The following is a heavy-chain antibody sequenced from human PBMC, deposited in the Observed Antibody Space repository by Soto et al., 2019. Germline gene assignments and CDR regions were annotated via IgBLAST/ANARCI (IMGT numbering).Heavy chain of an antibody. Sequence: QVQLVQSGAEVKKPGASVKVSCKASGYTFTSYYMHWVRQAPGQGLEWMGIINPSGGSTSYAQKFEGRVNMTRDTSTSTVYMELSRLRSEDTAVYYCAREAGAFDYWGQGTLVTVSS. J-gene: IGHJ4*02. CDR1: GYTFTSYY. CDR3: AREAGAFDY. CDR2: INPSGGST. D-gene: IGHD6-19*01. V-gene: IGHV1-46*01.